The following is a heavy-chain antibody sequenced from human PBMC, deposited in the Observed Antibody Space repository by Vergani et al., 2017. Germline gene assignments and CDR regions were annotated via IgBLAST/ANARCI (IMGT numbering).Heavy chain of an antibody. CDR2: IHHSGST. D-gene: IGHD5-12*01. CDR1: TDSVSNTFY. J-gene: IGHJ5*02. CDR3: ARVKYSGYDYWFDP. Sequence: QVQLQESGPGLVKPSETLSLTCTVSTDSVSNTFYYWGWIRQPPGKGLEWIGSIHHSGSTYYNPSLKSRVPISVDTSKNQFSLKLSSVTAADTAVYYCARVKYSGYDYWFDPWGQGTLVTVSS. V-gene: IGHV4-38-2*02.